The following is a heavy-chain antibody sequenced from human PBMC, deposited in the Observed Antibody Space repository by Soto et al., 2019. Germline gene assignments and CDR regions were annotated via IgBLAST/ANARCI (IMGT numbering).Heavy chain of an antibody. J-gene: IGHJ4*02. CDR3: ARASGYNLYY. V-gene: IGHV4-4*02. CDR2: IYHSGST. Sequence: SDTLYLSYAVSYGSNRCSNWSCWVRQPPGKGLEWIGEIYHSGSTNYNPSLKSRVTISVDKSKNQFSLKLSSVTAADTAVYYCARASGYNLYYWGQGTLVTVS. CDR1: YGSNRCSNW. D-gene: IGHD5-12*01.